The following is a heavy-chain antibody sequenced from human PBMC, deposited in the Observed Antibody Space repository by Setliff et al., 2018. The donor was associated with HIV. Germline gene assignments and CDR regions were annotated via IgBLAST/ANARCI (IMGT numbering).Heavy chain of an antibody. V-gene: IGHV4-39*07. CDR3: ARAQMHRGVVSWSLYYFDY. J-gene: IGHJ4*02. CDR1: GGSISRSSYH. D-gene: IGHD3-10*01. Sequence: SETLSLTCTVSGGSISRSSYHWGWIRQPPGKGLEWIGYIYENAYAHYTVSLRSRVTVSMDTSKNQFSLTLRSVTAADRAVYYCARAQMHRGVVSWSLYYFDYWGQGALVTVSS. CDR2: IYENAYA.